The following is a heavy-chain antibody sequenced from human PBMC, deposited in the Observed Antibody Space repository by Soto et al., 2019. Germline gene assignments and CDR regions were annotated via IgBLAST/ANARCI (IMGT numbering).Heavy chain of an antibody. CDR3: AKGSTGWSDVSDY. J-gene: IGHJ4*02. CDR1: GFTFSSYA. Sequence: EVQLLESGGGLVQPGGSLRLSCAASGFTFSSYAMSWVRQAPGKRLEWVSAISGSGGSTYYADSVKGRFTISRDNSKNTLYLQMNSLRAEDTAVYYCAKGSTGWSDVSDYWRQGTLLTVSS. V-gene: IGHV3-23*01. CDR2: ISGSGGST. D-gene: IGHD6-19*01.